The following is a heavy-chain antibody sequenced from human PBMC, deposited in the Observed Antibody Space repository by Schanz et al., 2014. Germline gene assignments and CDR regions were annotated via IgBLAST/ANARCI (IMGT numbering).Heavy chain of an antibody. CDR1: GFTFSDFY. Sequence: QVQLVDSGGGLVKPGGSLRLSCAASGFTFSDFYMTWIRQAPGKGLEWVSYISGESYYITYADSVKGRFTISRDNAKNSLYLQMNSLXXXDTAVYYCASMSDSGSFDSWGQGTLVTVSS. CDR2: ISGESYYI. V-gene: IGHV3-11*06. J-gene: IGHJ4*02. D-gene: IGHD1-26*01. CDR3: ASMSDSGSFDS.